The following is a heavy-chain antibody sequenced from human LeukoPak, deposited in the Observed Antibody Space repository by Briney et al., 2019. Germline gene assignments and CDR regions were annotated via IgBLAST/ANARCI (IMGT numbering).Heavy chain of an antibody. V-gene: IGHV3-74*01. CDR2: INSDGSIT. Sequence: GGSLRLSCAASGFTFSSYWMYWVRQAPEKGLVWVSRINSDGSITTYADSVKGRFTISRDNAKNTLYLQMNSLRAEDTAVYYCARDRRLDYWGQGTLVTVSS. J-gene: IGHJ4*02. D-gene: IGHD6-19*01. CDR1: GFTFSSYW. CDR3: ARDRRLDY.